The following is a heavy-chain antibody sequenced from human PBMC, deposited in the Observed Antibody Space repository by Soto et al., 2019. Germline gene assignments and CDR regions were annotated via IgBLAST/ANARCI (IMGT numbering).Heavy chain of an antibody. D-gene: IGHD3-3*01. V-gene: IGHV3-73*01. J-gene: IGHJ6*02. CDR2: IRSKANSYAT. CDR3: AKLGAPIFGVVITDYYYGMDV. CDR1: GFTFSGSA. Sequence: GGSLRLSCAASGFTFSGSAMHWVRQASGKGLEWVGRIRSKANSYATAYAASVKGRFTISRDDSKNTAYLQMDSLKTEDTAVYYCAKLGAPIFGVVITDYYYGMDVWGQGTTVTVSS.